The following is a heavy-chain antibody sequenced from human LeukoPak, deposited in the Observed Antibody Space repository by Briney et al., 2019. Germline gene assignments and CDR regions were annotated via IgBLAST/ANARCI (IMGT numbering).Heavy chain of an antibody. V-gene: IGHV3-23*01. CDR3: AKDPYSRSSFEYYFDY. J-gene: IGHJ4*02. CDR1: GFIFSHHG. Sequence: GGTLRLSCATSGFIFSHHGMNWVRQAPGKGLEWVSGIRADAVTTYYADSVKGRFIISRDNSKNTLYLQMNSLRAEDTAVYYCAKDPYSRSSFEYYFDYWGQGTLVTVSS. CDR2: IRADAVTT. D-gene: IGHD6-13*01.